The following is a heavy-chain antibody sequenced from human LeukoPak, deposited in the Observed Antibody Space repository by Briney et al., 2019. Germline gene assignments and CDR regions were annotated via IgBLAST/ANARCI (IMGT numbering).Heavy chain of an antibody. V-gene: IGHV3-53*01. CDR3: ARVKYGSGSYVDY. D-gene: IGHD3-10*01. Sequence: PGGSLRLSCAASGFTVSSNYMSWVRQAPGKGLEWVSVIYSGGSTYYADSVKGRFTISRDNSKNTLYLQMNSLRAEDTAVYYCARVKYGSGSYVDYWGQGTLVTVSS. J-gene: IGHJ4*02. CDR1: GFTVSSNY. CDR2: IYSGGST.